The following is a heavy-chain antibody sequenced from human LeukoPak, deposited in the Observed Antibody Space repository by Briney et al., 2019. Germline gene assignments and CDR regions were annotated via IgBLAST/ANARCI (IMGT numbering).Heavy chain of an antibody. CDR3: AREIAMGYKNEFDY. V-gene: IGHV1-69*04. CDR2: IIPILGIA. Sequence: SVKVSCKASGGTFSSYAISWVRQPPGQGLEWMGRIIPILGIANYAHKFQGRVTITADKTTSTAYMELSSMRYEDTAVYYCAREIAMGYKNEFDYWGQGTLVTVSS. CDR1: GGTFSSYA. D-gene: IGHD2-21*01. J-gene: IGHJ4*02.